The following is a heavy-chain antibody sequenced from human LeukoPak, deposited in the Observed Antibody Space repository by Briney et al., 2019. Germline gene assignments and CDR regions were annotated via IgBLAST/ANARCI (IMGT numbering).Heavy chain of an antibody. CDR2: IYSGGST. Sequence: GGSLRLSCAASGFTVSSNHMSWVRQAPGKGLEWVSIIYSGGSTYYADSVKGRFTISRDNSKNTVYLQMNSLRAEDTAVYHCASTERNTMIVGDAFDIWGQGTMVTVSS. J-gene: IGHJ3*02. CDR1: GFTVSSNH. V-gene: IGHV3-53*01. D-gene: IGHD3-22*01. CDR3: ASTERNTMIVGDAFDI.